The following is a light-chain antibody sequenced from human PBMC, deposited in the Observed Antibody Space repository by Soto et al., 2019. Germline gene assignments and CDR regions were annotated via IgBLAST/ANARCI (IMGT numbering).Light chain of an antibody. CDR2: DAS. CDR1: QSVSSY. CDR3: QQYGSSGT. V-gene: IGKV3-11*01. Sequence: EIVLTQSPATLSLSPGERATLSCRASQSVSSYLAWYQQTPGQAPRLLIYDASNRATGIPARFSGSGSGTDFTLTISRLEPEDFAVYYCQQYGSSGTFGQGTKGDNK. J-gene: IGKJ1*01.